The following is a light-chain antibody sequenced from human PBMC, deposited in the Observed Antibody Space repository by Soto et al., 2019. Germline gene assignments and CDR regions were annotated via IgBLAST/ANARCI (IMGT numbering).Light chain of an antibody. J-gene: IGKJ3*01. CDR3: QQRSNWPPIFT. Sequence: EIVLTQSPATLSLSPGERATLSCRASQSVSSYLAWYQQKPGQAPRLLIYDASNRGTGIPARFSGSGSGTAFTLTISSLEPEDFAVYYCQQRSNWPPIFTFGPGTKVDIK. V-gene: IGKV3-11*01. CDR2: DAS. CDR1: QSVSSY.